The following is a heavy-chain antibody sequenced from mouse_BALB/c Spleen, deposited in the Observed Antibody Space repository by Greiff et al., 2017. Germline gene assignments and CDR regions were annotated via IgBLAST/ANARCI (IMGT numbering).Heavy chain of an antibody. CDR2: ISSGGST. CDR1: GFTFSSYA. Sequence: VQRVESGGGLVKPGGSLKLSCAASGFTFSSYAMSWVRQTPEKRLEWVASISSGGSTYYPDSVKGRFTISRDNARNILYLQMSSLRSEDTAMYYCARKRDYYGYWAMDYWGQGTSVTVSS. D-gene: IGHD1-2*01. V-gene: IGHV5-6-5*01. CDR3: ARKRDYYGYWAMDY. J-gene: IGHJ4*01.